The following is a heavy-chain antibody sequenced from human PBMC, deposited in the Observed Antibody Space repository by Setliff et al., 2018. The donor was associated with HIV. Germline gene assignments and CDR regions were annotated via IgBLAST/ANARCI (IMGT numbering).Heavy chain of an antibody. V-gene: IGHV1-18*01. CDR2: ISPYNGNT. CDR3: ATKVYCTNGVCLDAFDI. Sequence: ASVKVSCKASGYTFATYGISWVRQAPGQGLEWMGWISPYNGNTNYAQKVQGRVTMTTDTSTSTAYMELRSLRSDDTAVYYCATKVYCTNGVCLDAFDIWGQGTMVTVSS. J-gene: IGHJ3*02. D-gene: IGHD2-8*01. CDR1: GYTFATYG.